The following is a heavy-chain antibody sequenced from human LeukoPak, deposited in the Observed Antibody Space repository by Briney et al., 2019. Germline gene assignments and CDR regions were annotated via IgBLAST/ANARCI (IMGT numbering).Heavy chain of an antibody. Sequence: KPGGSLRLSCVASGFNFGDYYMNWIRQSPGKGLEWISYISSRSGIIYYGGSVKGRFTISRDNAKNSLYLQMNSLRPDDTAVYYCAGGVLEAQGWLQWMGTVYSMDVWGQGTPVTVSS. CDR1: GFNFGDYY. CDR2: ISSRSGII. D-gene: IGHD5-24*01. J-gene: IGHJ6*02. V-gene: IGHV3-11*01. CDR3: AGGVLEAQGWLQWMGTVYSMDV.